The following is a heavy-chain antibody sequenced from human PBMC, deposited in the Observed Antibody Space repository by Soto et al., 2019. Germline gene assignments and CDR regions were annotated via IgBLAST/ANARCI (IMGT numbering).Heavy chain of an antibody. Sequence: EVQLLESGGGLVQPGGSLRLSCAASGFTFSSYAMSWVRQGPGKGLEWVSGISSSGGYTYYADSVKGRFTISRDNSKNTLYLQMNSLRAEDTAVYYCVKTAEAVAGNVYGYWGQGTMVTVSS. J-gene: IGHJ4*02. CDR2: ISSSGGYT. CDR1: GFTFSSYA. CDR3: VKTAEAVAGNVYGY. D-gene: IGHD6-19*01. V-gene: IGHV3-23*01.